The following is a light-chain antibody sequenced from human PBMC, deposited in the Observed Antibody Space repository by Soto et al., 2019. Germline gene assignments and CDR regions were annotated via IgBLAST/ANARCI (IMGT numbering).Light chain of an antibody. CDR2: DAS. Sequence: EIVMTQSPATLSVSPGERATLSCRASQSVSSNLAWYQQKPGQAPRLLIYDASTRATGIPARFSGSGSGTEYTLTISSLQSEDSAVYYCQQCSWQSFTVTFGGGTKVEIK. V-gene: IGKV3-15*01. CDR3: QQCSWQSFTVT. CDR1: QSVSSN. J-gene: IGKJ4*01.